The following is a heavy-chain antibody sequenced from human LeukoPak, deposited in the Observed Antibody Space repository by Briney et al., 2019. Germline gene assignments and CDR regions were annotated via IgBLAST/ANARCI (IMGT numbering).Heavy chain of an antibody. CDR2: INHGGSI. CDR1: GGPFTGYF. J-gene: IGHJ3*01. V-gene: IGHV4-34*01. D-gene: IGHD6-6*01. Sequence: SETLSLTCADYGGPFTGYFWSWIRQPPGKGLEWIGEINHGGSINYNPSLKSRVTISRDTSKNQFSLNLYSVTAADMAVYYCAKVYSSSSRDSFDVWGPGTMVTVSS. CDR3: AKVYSSSSRDSFDV.